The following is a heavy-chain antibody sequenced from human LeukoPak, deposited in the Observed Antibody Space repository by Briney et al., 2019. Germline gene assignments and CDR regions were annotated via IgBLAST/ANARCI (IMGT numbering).Heavy chain of an antibody. D-gene: IGHD3-16*02. J-gene: IGHJ5*02. Sequence: GASVKVSCKASGYTFTSYDINWVRQATGQGLEWMGWMNPNSGNTGSAQRFQGRITMTRDTSISTAYMELSSLRSEDTAVYCARGPLVRLPSSFDPWGQGTLVTVSS. CDR2: MNPNSGNT. CDR1: GYTFTSYD. V-gene: IGHV1-8*01. CDR3: ARGPLVRLPSSFDP.